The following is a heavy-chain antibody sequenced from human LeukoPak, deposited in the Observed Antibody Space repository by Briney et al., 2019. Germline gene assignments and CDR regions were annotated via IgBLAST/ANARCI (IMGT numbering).Heavy chain of an antibody. CDR2: ISYDGSNK. CDR3: AKSRGKTMIVLGY. Sequence: PGRSLRLSCAASGFTFSSYGMHWVRQAPGKGLEWVAVISYDGSNKYYADSVKGRFNISRDNSKNTLYLQMNSLRAEDTAVYYCAKSRGKTMIVLGYWGQGTLVTVSS. J-gene: IGHJ4*02. D-gene: IGHD3-22*01. CDR1: GFTFSSYG. V-gene: IGHV3-30*18.